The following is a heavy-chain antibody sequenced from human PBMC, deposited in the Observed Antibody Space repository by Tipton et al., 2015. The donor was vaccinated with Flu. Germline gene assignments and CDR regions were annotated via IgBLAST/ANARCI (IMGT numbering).Heavy chain of an antibody. Sequence: TLSLTCSVSGGSISSGSYYWSWIRQPAGKGLEWIGRLYTSGSTNYNPSLKSRVTISVDTSKNQFSLKLSSVTAADTAVYYCARVNHPGGSGSYYNNWFDHWGQGTLVTVSS. J-gene: IGHJ5*02. CDR2: LYTSGST. CDR1: GGSISSGSYY. CDR3: ARVNHPGGSGSYYNNWFDH. D-gene: IGHD3-10*01. V-gene: IGHV4-61*02.